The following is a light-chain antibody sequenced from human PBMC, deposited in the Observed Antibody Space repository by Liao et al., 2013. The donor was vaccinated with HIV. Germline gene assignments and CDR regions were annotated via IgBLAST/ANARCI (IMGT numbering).Light chain of an antibody. Sequence: SYDLTQPPSVSVSPGQTATITCSADRLGDKFAAWYQQKPGQSPVVVIYQDAKRPSGIPERFSGSNSGNTATLTISGAQPLDEADYYCQVWDSSSDQEVFGGGTKLTVL. CDR1: RLGDKF. CDR2: QDA. CDR3: QVWDSSSDQEV. V-gene: IGLV3-1*01. J-gene: IGLJ3*02.